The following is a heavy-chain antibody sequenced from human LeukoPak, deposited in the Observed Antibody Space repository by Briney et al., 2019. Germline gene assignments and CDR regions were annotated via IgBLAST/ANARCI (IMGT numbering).Heavy chain of an antibody. D-gene: IGHD3-3*01. CDR1: GGTFSSYA. Sequence: SVKVSCKASGGTFSSYAISWVRQAPGQGLEWMGGIIPIFGTANYAQKFQGRVTITADESTSTAYMELSSLRSEDTAVYYCARELTNFGVGIPYYYYGMDVWGQGTTVTVSS. CDR2: IIPIFGTA. CDR3: ARELTNFGVGIPYYYYGMDV. J-gene: IGHJ6*02. V-gene: IGHV1-69*13.